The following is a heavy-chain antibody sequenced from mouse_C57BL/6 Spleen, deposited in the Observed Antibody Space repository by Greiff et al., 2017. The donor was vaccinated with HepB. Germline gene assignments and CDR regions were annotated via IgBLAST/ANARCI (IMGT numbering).Heavy chain of an antibody. CDR1: GYSITSGYY. J-gene: IGHJ4*01. CDR3: ASLRWYAMDY. Sequence: EVQRVESGPGLVKPSQSLSLTCSVTGYSITSGYYWNWIRQFPGNKLEWMGYISYDGSNNYNPSLKNRISITRDTSKNQFFLKLNSVTTEDTATYYCASLRWYAMDYWGQGTSVTVSS. V-gene: IGHV3-6*01. CDR2: ISYDGSN.